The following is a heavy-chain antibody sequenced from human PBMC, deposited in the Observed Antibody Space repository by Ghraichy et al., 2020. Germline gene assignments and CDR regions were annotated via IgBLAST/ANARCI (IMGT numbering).Heavy chain of an antibody. CDR1: GFIFSTYA. J-gene: IGHJ4*02. CDR2: ISGSGRTT. V-gene: IGHV3-23*01. Sequence: GSLRLSCAASGFIFSTYAMNWVRQAPGKGLEWVSAISGSGRTTYYADSVKGRFTISRDNSRNTLYLQMNSLRAEDTAVYYCAKGGGQDIVIVPLDYWGQGTLVTVSS. CDR3: AKGGGQDIVIVPLDY. D-gene: IGHD2-2*01.